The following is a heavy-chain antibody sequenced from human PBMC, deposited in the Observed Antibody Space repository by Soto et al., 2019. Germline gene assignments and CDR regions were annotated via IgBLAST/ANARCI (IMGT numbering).Heavy chain of an antibody. CDR2: RYDDGST. Sequence: PSETLSLTCAVYGGSFSGYYWAWIRQPPGKGLEWIVSRYDDGSTFYNPSLKGRVSVSIDSSKNQFSLKLDSVTAADTAVYYCARLGGYYQAFDSWGQGTLVTVSS. CDR1: GGSFSGYY. V-gene: IGHV4-34*01. D-gene: IGHD3-22*01. CDR3: ARLGGYYQAFDS. J-gene: IGHJ4*02.